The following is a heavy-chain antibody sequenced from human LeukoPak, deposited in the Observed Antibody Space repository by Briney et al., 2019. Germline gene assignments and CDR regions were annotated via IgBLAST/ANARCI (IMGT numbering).Heavy chain of an antibody. V-gene: IGHV3-74*01. J-gene: IGHJ4*02. CDR2: FNSDGSST. CDR3: ARDRSGIPSLFDY. CDR1: GFTFSSYW. Sequence: GGSLRLSCAASGFTFSSYWMHWVRQAPGKGLVWVSRFNSDGSSTSYADSVKGRFTISRDNAKNTLYLQMNSLRAEDTAVYYCARDRSGIPSLFDYWGQGTLVTVSS. D-gene: IGHD2-15*01.